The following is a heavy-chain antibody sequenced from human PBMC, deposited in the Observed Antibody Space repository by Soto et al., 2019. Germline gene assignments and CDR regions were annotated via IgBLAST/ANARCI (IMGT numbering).Heavy chain of an antibody. CDR3: TTDPYSGYSGYDYVYYYGMDV. CDR1: GFTFSNAW. CDR2: IKSKTDGGTT. D-gene: IGHD5-12*01. V-gene: IGHV3-15*01. Sequence: KSGGSLRLSCAASGFTFSNAWMSWVRQAPGKGLEWVGRIKSKTDGGTTDYAAPVKGRFTISRDDSKNTLYLQMNSLKTEDTAVYYCTTDPYSGYSGYDYVYYYGMDVWGQGATVTVSS. J-gene: IGHJ6*02.